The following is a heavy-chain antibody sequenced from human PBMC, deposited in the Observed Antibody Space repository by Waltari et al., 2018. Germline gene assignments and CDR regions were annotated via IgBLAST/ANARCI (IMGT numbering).Heavy chain of an antibody. J-gene: IGHJ3*01. D-gene: IGHD5-12*01. Sequence: QPQLQESGPGLVKPSETLSLTCSVSGSSISSNRHYWVWIRPPPGQGLEWIGTMSYSGASYSSPSLKSRATISRETSKNHLALKLGSVSAADTAVYYCATYIGASLGTAAFDVWGQGTMVTVSS. CDR2: MSYSGAS. CDR1: GSSISSNRHY. V-gene: IGHV4-39*02. CDR3: ATYIGASLGTAAFDV.